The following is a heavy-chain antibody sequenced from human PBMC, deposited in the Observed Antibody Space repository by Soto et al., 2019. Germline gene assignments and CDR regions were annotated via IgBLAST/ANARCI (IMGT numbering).Heavy chain of an antibody. CDR2: ISRSSDNI. V-gene: IGHV3-23*01. J-gene: IGHJ3*02. CDR3: AHCSGGSCYSDGFDI. D-gene: IGHD2-15*01. Sequence: EVQLLESGGGLVQPGGSLRLSCAASGFTFSSYSMIWVRQAPGKGLEWDSAISRSSDNILYADSVKGRFTISRDNSKNTLYLQMNSLRAEDTAVYYCAHCSGGSCYSDGFDIWGQGTMVTVSS. CDR1: GFTFSSYS.